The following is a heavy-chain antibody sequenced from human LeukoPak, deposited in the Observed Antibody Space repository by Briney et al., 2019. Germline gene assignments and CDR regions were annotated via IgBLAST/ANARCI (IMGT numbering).Heavy chain of an antibody. CDR1: GFTFSSYS. CDR3: ARENQLLHIWFDP. D-gene: IGHD2-2*01. J-gene: IGHJ5*02. Sequence: GGSLRLSCAASGFTFSSYSMNWVRQAPGKGLEWVSSISSSSSYIYYADSVKGRFTISRDNAKNSLYLQMNSLRAEDTAVYYCARENQLLHIWFDPWGQGTLVTVSS. V-gene: IGHV3-21*01. CDR2: ISSSSSYI.